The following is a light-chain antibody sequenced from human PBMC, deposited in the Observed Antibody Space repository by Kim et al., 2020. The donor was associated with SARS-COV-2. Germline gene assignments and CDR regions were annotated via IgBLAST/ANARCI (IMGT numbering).Light chain of an antibody. CDR2: GAS. CDR3: QQYGRSLT. CDR1: QSVKKNK. V-gene: IGKV3-20*01. J-gene: IGKJ4*01. Sequence: VPPGERATLTCRASQSVKKNKVAWYQQKPGQAPRLLIYGASTRATGIPDRFSGSGSGTDFTLTNSRLEPEDFAVYYCQQYGRSLTFGGGTKVDIK.